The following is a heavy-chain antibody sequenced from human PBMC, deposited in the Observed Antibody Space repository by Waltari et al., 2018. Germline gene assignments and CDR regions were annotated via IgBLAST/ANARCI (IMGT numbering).Heavy chain of an antibody. CDR2: IYYSGST. CDR3: ARDASITMIGGGLDY. CDR1: GCSIRSPY. Sequence: QVQLQESGPGLVKPSETLPLPCTFSGCSIRSPYWCWIRSPPGKGLAWIGYIYYSGSTNYNPSLKSRVTISVDTSKNQFSLKLSSVTAADTAVYYCARDASITMIGGGLDYWGQGTLVTVSS. J-gene: IGHJ4*02. D-gene: IGHD3-22*01. V-gene: IGHV4-59*11.